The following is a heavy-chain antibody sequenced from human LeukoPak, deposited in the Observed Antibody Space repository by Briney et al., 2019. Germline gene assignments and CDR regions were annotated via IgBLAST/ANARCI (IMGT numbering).Heavy chain of an antibody. V-gene: IGHV4-61*02. CDR3: ARHLRSGYYFDY. J-gene: IGHJ4*02. Sequence: SQTLSLTCTVSGGSISSGSYYWSWIRQPAGKGLEWIGRIYTSGSTNYNPSLKSRVTISVDTSKNQFSLKLSSVTAADTAVYYCARHLRSGYYFDYWGQGTLVTVSS. CDR2: IYTSGST. D-gene: IGHD3-3*01. CDR1: GGSISSGSYY.